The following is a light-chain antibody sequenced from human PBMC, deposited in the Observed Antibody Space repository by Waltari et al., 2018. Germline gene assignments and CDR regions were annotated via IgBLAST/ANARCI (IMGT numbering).Light chain of an antibody. CDR2: EDS. CDR1: ALSNKN. J-gene: IGLJ2*01. V-gene: IGLV3-10*01. Sequence: SYELTQPPSVSVSPGQTARITCSGDALSNKNAYWYQQKSGQAPVLVIYEDSKRPSGIPERFSGSSSGTMATLTISGAQVEDEADYYCYSPDSSGNPVVFGGGTKVTAL. CDR3: YSPDSSGNPVV.